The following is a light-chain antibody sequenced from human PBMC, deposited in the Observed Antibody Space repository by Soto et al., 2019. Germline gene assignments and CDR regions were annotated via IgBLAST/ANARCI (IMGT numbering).Light chain of an antibody. Sequence: EIVLTQSPATLSLSPGQGATLSCRASQILTSSLAWYQQKPGQPPRLLIYDASNRATGIPARFSGGESGTDFTLTISSLEPEDFAVYYCHQRTSGITFGQGTRLEI. CDR2: DAS. CDR3: HQRTSGIT. CDR1: QILTSS. J-gene: IGKJ5*01. V-gene: IGKV3-11*01.